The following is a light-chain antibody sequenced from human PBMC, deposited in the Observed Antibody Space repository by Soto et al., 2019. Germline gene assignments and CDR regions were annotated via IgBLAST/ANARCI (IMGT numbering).Light chain of an antibody. Sequence: QSALTQPASVSGSAGQSITISCSGTMRDVGAYNLVSWYQQHPGTAPKLMIYDVSKRPSGVPDRFSGSKSGNTASLTISGLQADDEADYYCSSYAGSYSLVVFGGGTKLTVL. J-gene: IGLJ2*01. CDR3: SSYAGSYSLVV. CDR1: MRDVGAYNL. CDR2: DVS. V-gene: IGLV2-11*01.